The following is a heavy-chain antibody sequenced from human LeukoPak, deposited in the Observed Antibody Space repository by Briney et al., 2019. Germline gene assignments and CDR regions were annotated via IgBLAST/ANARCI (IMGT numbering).Heavy chain of an antibody. V-gene: IGHV4-34*01. D-gene: IGHD3-10*01. CDR3: ARDFGDAFDI. Sequence: TSETLSLTCAVYGGSFSGYYWSWIRQPPGKGLEWIGEINHSGSTNYNPSLKSRVTISVDTSKNQFSLKLSSVTAADTAVYYCARDFGDAFDIWGQGTMVTVSS. J-gene: IGHJ3*02. CDR2: INHSGST. CDR1: GGSFSGYY.